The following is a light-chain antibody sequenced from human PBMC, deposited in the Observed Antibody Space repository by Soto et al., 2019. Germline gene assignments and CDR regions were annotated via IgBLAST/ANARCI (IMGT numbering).Light chain of an antibody. J-gene: IGKJ2*01. CDR1: QGVSHN. V-gene: IGKV3-15*01. CDR3: QHYHNRPPH. Sequence: IVVTQSPLTLSVSPGETATLSCRASQGVSHNLAWYQQKPGQAPRLLIYAASTRATGIPARFSGSGSGTEFTLTISSLQPEDFAVYFCQHYHNRPPHFGQGTKLDI. CDR2: AAS.